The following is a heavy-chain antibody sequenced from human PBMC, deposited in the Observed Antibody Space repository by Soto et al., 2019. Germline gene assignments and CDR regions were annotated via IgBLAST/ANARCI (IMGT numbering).Heavy chain of an antibody. CDR3: ARAYSYGPRYYYYGMDV. Sequence: ASVKVSCKASGGTFSSYAISWVRQAPGQGLEWMGGIIPIFGTANYAQKFQGRVTITADESTSTAYMELSSLRSEDTAVYYCARAYSYGPRYYYYGMDVWGQGTTVTVSS. J-gene: IGHJ6*02. D-gene: IGHD5-18*01. CDR2: IIPIFGTA. V-gene: IGHV1-69*13. CDR1: GGTFSSYA.